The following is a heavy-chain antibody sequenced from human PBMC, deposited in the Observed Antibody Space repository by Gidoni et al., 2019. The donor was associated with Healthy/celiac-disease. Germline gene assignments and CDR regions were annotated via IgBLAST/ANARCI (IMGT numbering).Heavy chain of an antibody. J-gene: IGHJ6*03. CDR1: GFSLSPSGMR. CDR2: IDWDDDK. V-gene: IGHV2-70*04. D-gene: IGHD6-13*01. Sequence: QVTLKESGPALVKPTQPLTLTCTFPGFSLSPSGMRVSWIRQPPGKALEWLARIDWDDDKFYSTSLKTRLTISKDTSKNQVVLTMTNMDPVDTATYYCARIRASSSWSRYYYYYMDVWGKGTTVTVSS. CDR3: ARIRASSSWSRYYYYYMDV.